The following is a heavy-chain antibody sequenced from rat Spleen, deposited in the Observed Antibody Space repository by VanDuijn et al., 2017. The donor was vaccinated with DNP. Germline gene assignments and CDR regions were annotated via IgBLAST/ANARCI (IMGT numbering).Heavy chain of an antibody. CDR3: TREFEAEYTTDYPYYFDY. J-gene: IGHJ2*01. Sequence: EVQLVESDGGLVQPGRSLKLSCAVSGLTFSDHNMAWVRQAPGKGLEWVASISNTGDNTYYSDSVKGRFTISRDTAQSTLYLQMNSLRSEDTATYYCTREFEAEYTTDYPYYFDYWGQGVMVTVSS. CDR2: ISNTGDNT. CDR1: GLTFSDHN. D-gene: IGHD1-6*01. V-gene: IGHV5-31*01.